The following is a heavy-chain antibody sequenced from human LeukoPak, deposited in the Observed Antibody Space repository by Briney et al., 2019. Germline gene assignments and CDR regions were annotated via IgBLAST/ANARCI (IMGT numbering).Heavy chain of an antibody. CDR1: GYSISSGYY. Sequence: SETLSLTCAVSGYSISSGYYWGWIRQPPGKGLEWIGSIYHSGSTYYNPSLKSRVTISVDTSKNQFSLKLSSVTAADTAVYYCARLESDFDYWGQGTLVTVSS. V-gene: IGHV4-38-2*01. CDR2: IYHSGST. CDR3: ARLESDFDY. J-gene: IGHJ4*02. D-gene: IGHD3-3*01.